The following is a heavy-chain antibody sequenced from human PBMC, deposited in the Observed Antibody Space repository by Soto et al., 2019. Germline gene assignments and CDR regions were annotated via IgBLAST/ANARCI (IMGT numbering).Heavy chain of an antibody. CDR1: GFTFDDYA. CDR2: ITWNRGTI. D-gene: IGHD3-10*01. J-gene: IGHJ6*02. V-gene: IGHV3-9*01. CDR3: TTAHPSPHGSGSYRYYYYGMDV. Sequence: GGSLRLSCAASGFTFDDYAMHWVRQTPGKGLERVSGITWNRGTIGYAATVKGRFTISRDDSKNTLYLQMNSLKTEDTAVYYCTTAHPSPHGSGSYRYYYYGMDVWGQGTTVTVSS.